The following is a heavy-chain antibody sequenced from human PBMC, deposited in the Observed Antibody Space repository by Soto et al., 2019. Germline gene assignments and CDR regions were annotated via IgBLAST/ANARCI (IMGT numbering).Heavy chain of an antibody. V-gene: IGHV4-39*01. CDR2: IHHSGSV. CDR1: GDSVTTTSYF. J-gene: IGHJ5*02. Sequence: SETLSLTCTVSGDSVTTTSYFWGWIRQSPGKGLEWIGNIHHSGSVYYSPSLKSRVTISVDTSNNQFSLKLDSVTAADTAVYYCARQEHFGNWFDPWGLGILVTVSS. CDR3: ARQEHFGNWFDP. D-gene: IGHD1-26*01.